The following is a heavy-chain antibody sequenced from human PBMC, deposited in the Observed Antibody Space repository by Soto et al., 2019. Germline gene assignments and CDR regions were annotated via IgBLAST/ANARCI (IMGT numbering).Heavy chain of an antibody. V-gene: IGHV3-30*18. Sequence: GGSLRLSXAASGFIFNSYGMHWVRQAQGKGLEWVAVISYDGSNKYYADSVKGRFNVSRDNSKNTLYLQMTSLRAGDTAVYYCTKGLIGSRSTWDWFDPWGRGTLVTVS. CDR3: TKGLIGSRSTWDWFDP. CDR2: ISYDGSNK. J-gene: IGHJ5*02. CDR1: GFIFNSYG. D-gene: IGHD6-13*01.